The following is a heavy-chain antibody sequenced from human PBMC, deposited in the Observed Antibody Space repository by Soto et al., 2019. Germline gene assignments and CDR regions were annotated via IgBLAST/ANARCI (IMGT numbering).Heavy chain of an antibody. D-gene: IGHD3-22*01. CDR1: GGTFSSYA. Sequence: QVQLVQSGANVKKPGSSVKVSCKASGGTFSSYAISWVRQAPGQGLEWMGGIISIFGTANYAQKFQGRVTITADESTSTAYMELSSLRSDDTAVYYCAREGASGSHIGYWGQGTLVTVSS. V-gene: IGHV1-69*01. J-gene: IGHJ4*02. CDR3: AREGASGSHIGY. CDR2: IISIFGTA.